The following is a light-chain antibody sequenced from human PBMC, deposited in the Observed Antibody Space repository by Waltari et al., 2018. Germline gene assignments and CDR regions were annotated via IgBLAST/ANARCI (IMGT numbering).Light chain of an antibody. J-gene: IGKJ4*01. Sequence: DIVMTQSPDSLAVSLGEIATINSKPSQSVLYSSANKSYLNWYQQKPGQPPKLLIYWASTRESGVPDRISGAGSGTDFTLTISSLQSEDVAVYYCQQYYSTPLTFGGGTKVEIK. V-gene: IGKV4-1*01. CDR2: WAS. CDR1: QSVLYSSANKSY. CDR3: QQYYSTPLT.